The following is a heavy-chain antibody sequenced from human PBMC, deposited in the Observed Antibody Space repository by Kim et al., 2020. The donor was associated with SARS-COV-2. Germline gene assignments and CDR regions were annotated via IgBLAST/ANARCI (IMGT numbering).Heavy chain of an antibody. V-gene: IGHV3-23*01. J-gene: IGHJ6*02. CDR1: GFTFSSYA. Sequence: GGSLRLSCAASGFTFSSYAMSWVRQAPGKGLEWVSAISGSGGSTYYADSVKGRFTISRDNSKNTLYLQMNSLRAEDTAVYYCAAGGLTGYWIKHYYYGMDVWGQGTTVTVSS. D-gene: IGHD3-9*01. CDR3: AAGGLTGYWIKHYYYGMDV. CDR2: ISGSGGST.